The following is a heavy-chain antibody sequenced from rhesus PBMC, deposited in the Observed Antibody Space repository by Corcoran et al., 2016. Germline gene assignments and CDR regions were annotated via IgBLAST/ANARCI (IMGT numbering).Heavy chain of an antibody. J-gene: IGHJ4*01. CDR3: ARGIITPYFDY. Sequence: QLQLQESGPGLVKPSETLSVTCAVSGGSISSSYWSWIRQPPGKGLEWIGRISGSGGSTDYNPSLKSRDTISTDTSKNQFSLKLSSVNAADTAVYYCARGIITPYFDYWGQGVLVTVSS. CDR1: GGSISSSY. D-gene: IGHD1-26*01. V-gene: IGHV4-173*01. CDR2: ISGSGGST.